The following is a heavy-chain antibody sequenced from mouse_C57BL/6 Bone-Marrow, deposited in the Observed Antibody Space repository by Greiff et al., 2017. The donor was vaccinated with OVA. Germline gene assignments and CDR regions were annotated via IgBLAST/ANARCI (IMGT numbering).Heavy chain of an antibody. J-gene: IGHJ3*01. CDR3: TRHPYYYGSSGAY. Sequence: VHVKQSGTVLARPGASVKMSCKTSGYTFTSYWMHWVKQRPGQGLEWIGAIYPGNSDTSYNQKFKGKAKLTAVTSASTAYMELSSLTNEDSAVYYCTRHPYYYGSSGAYWGQGTLVTVSA. CDR1: GYTFTSYW. V-gene: IGHV1-5*01. CDR2: IYPGNSDT. D-gene: IGHD1-1*01.